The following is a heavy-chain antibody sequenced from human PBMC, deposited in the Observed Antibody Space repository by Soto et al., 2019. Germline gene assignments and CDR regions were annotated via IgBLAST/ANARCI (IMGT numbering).Heavy chain of an antibody. CDR1: GFSFTAYI. CDR2: ISVSGDKT. D-gene: IGHD3-10*01. Sequence: EVHLLESGGDLVQPGGSLRLSCAASGFSFTAYIMSWFRQAPGQGLEWVSAISVSGDKTYYADSVKGRFTISRDDAKNTLYLQMNSLRAEDTALYYCARDLTEGHPSGNYWGQGTLVTVSS. V-gene: IGHV3-23*01. J-gene: IGHJ4*02. CDR3: ARDLTEGHPSGNY.